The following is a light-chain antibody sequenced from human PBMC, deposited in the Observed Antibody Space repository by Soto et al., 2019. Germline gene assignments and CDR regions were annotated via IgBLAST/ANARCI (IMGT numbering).Light chain of an antibody. J-gene: IGKJ1*01. V-gene: IGKV3-15*01. Sequence: EIVMTQSPVTLSVSPGGRATLSCRASQSISDTLAWYQQKPGQAPRLLIHGASTRAPGFPARFSGSGSGTGFTLTISSLQSEDFAVYYCQQYNNWPWTFGQGTKVDIK. CDR3: QQYNNWPWT. CDR1: QSISDT. CDR2: GAS.